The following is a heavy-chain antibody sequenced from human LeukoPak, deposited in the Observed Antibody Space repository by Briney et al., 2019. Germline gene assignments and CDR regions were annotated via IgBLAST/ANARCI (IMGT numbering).Heavy chain of an antibody. CDR3: ARAGWIITSGIDY. CDR1: GYSISRGCY. J-gene: IGHJ4*02. V-gene: IGHV4-38-2*01. CDR2: IYHTGST. Sequence: SETLSLTCGLSGYSISRGCYWAWMRQPPGRGLEWIGTIYHTGSTYYTPSLGSRVTISVDTSKNEFSLNLNSVTAADTAVYYCARAGWIITSGIDYWGQGALVTVSS. D-gene: IGHD3-10*01.